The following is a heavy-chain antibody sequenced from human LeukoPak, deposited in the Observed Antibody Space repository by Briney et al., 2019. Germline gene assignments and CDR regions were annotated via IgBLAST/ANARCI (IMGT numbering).Heavy chain of an antibody. V-gene: IGHV3-48*01. CDR2: ISSSSSTI. Sequence: PGGSLRLSCAASGFTFSNYAMSWVRQAPGKGLEWVSYISSSSSTIYYADSVKGRFTISRDNAKNSLYLQMNSLRAEDTAVYYCARDSMGGHYYDSSGYNPYYFDYWGQGTLVTVSS. D-gene: IGHD3-22*01. J-gene: IGHJ4*02. CDR1: GFTFSNYA. CDR3: ARDSMGGHYYDSSGYNPYYFDY.